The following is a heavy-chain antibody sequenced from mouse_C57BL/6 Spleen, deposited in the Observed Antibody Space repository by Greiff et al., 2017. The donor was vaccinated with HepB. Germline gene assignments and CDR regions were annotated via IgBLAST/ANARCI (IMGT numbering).Heavy chain of an antibody. CDR1: GYTFTSYW. CDR3: TGPLLYDYDEGGFDY. D-gene: IGHD2-4*01. Sequence: EVQLQESGTVLARPGASVKMSCKTSGYTFTSYWMHWVKQRPGQGLEWIGAIYPGNSDTSYNQKFKGKAKLTAVTSASTAYMELSSLTNEDSAVYDGTGPLLYDYDEGGFDYWGQGTTLTVSS. CDR2: IYPGNSDT. V-gene: IGHV1-5*01. J-gene: IGHJ2*01.